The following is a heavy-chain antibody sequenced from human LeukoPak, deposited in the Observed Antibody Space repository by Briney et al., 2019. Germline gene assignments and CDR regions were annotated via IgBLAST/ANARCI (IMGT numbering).Heavy chain of an antibody. CDR1: GYTFTSYD. CDR3: ARDPNIVVVPAAISVWFDP. J-gene: IGHJ5*02. Sequence: ASVKVSCKASGYTFTSYDINWVRQAPGQGLEWMGWINPNSGGTNYAQKFQGRVTMTRDTSISTAYMELSRLRSDDTAVYYCARDPNIVVVPAAISVWFDPWGQGTLVTVSS. D-gene: IGHD2-2*01. V-gene: IGHV1-2*02. CDR2: INPNSGGT.